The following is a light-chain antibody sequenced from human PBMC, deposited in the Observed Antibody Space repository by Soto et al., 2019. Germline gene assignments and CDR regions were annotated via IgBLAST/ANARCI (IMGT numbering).Light chain of an antibody. CDR1: SSDVGGYNY. CDR2: DVS. J-gene: IGLJ2*01. CDR3: FSYAGSHPPYVV. Sequence: QSALTQPRSVSGSPGQSVTISCTGTSSDVGGYNYVSWYQQHPGKAPKLMIYDVSKRPSGVPDRFSGSKSGNTASLTISGLQGGDGAVFFRFSYAGSHPPYVVFGGGTQLPVL. V-gene: IGLV2-11*01.